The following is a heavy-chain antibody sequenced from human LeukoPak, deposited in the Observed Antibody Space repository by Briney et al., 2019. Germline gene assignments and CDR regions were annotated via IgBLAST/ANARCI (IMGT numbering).Heavy chain of an antibody. CDR3: ARDQGYRFGETNFDY. J-gene: IGHJ4*02. V-gene: IGHV4-59*12. Sequence: SETLSLTCTVSGGSISSYYWSWIRQPPGKGLEWIGYIYYSGSTNYNPSLKSRVTISVDTSKNQFSLKLSSVTAADTAVYYCARDQGYRFGETNFDYWGQGTLVTVSS. D-gene: IGHD3-10*01. CDR2: IYYSGST. CDR1: GGSISSYY.